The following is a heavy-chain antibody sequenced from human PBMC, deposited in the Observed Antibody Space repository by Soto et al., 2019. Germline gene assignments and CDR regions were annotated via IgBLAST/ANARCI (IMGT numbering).Heavy chain of an antibody. J-gene: IGHJ4*02. Sequence: SETLSLTCTVSGGSISGYYWSWIRQPPGKGLEWIGYIYYSGSTNYNPSLKSRVTISADTPKNQFSLKLTSVTAADTAVYYCARGGYSSCWNNYLHYWGQGTLVTVYS. D-gene: IGHD6-19*01. CDR2: IYYSGST. V-gene: IGHV4-59*01. CDR1: GGSISGYY. CDR3: ARGGYSSCWNNYLHY.